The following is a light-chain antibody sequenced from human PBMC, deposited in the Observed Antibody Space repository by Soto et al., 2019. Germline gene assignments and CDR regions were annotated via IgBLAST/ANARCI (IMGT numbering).Light chain of an antibody. Sequence: DIQMTQSPSSLSASVGDRVTITCRASQTVSSSLNWFQQTPGKAPKLLIYAASSLQSGVPSRFGGSVSGTDFTLTISNLQPEDFATYYCQQSDSIPFTFGQGTKLQIK. CDR3: QQSDSIPFT. J-gene: IGKJ2*01. V-gene: IGKV1-39*01. CDR2: AAS. CDR1: QTVSSS.